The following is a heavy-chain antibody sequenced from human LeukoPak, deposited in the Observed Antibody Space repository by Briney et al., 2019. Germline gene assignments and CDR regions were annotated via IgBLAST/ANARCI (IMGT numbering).Heavy chain of an antibody. J-gene: IGHJ4*02. CDR1: GFTFSSYS. Sequence: GSLRLSCAAAGFTFSSYSMIWVRQAPGKGLEWIGSIYYSGSTYYNPSLKSRVTISVDTSKNQFSLKLSSVTAADTAVYYCATIPITTIGEFPGWGQGTLVTVSS. CDR2: IYYSGST. CDR3: ATIPITTIGEFPG. V-gene: IGHV4-39*07. D-gene: IGHD3-16*01.